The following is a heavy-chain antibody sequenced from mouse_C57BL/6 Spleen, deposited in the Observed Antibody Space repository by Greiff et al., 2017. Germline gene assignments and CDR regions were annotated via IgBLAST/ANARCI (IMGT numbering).Heavy chain of an antibody. Sequence: QVQLQQSDAELVKPGASVKISCKVSGYTFTDHTIHWMKQRPEQGLEWIGYIYPRDGSTKYNEKFKGKATLTADKSSSTAYMQLNSLTSEDSAVYFCARGRNYYDYVPYAMDYWGQGTSVTVSS. CDR3: ARGRNYYDYVPYAMDY. D-gene: IGHD2-4*01. J-gene: IGHJ4*01. CDR1: GYTFTDHT. CDR2: IYPRDGST. V-gene: IGHV1-78*01.